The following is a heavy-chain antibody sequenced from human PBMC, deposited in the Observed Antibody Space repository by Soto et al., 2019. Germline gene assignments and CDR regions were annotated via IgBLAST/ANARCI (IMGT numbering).Heavy chain of an antibody. CDR3: ATGGNYDFWSGSTYYMDV. J-gene: IGHJ6*03. CDR2: IGGSGGST. CDR1: GFTFSSDA. Sequence: GGSLRVSCAASGFTFSSDAMNWVRQAPGKGLEWVSSIGGSGGSTYYADSVKGRFTISRDNSKNTLYLQMNSLRAEDTALYYCATGGNYDFWSGSTYYMDVWGKGTSVTVSS. D-gene: IGHD3-3*01. V-gene: IGHV3-23*01.